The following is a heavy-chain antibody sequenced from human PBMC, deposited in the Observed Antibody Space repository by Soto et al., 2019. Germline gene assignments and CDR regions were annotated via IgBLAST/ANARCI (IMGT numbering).Heavy chain of an antibody. Sequence: SETLSLTCTVSGGSISSYYWSWIRQPPGKGLEWIGYIYNSGSTVYNPSLKSRLTIPLDTSKNQVSLKLSSVTAADTAVYYCTRPNQGDYAFDIWGQGTMVTVSS. CDR2: IYNSGST. CDR3: TRPNQGDYAFDI. CDR1: GGSISSYY. D-gene: IGHD2-21*02. V-gene: IGHV4-59*08. J-gene: IGHJ3*02.